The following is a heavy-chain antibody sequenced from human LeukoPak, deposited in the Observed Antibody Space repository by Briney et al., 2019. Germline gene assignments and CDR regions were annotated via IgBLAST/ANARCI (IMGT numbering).Heavy chain of an antibody. J-gene: IGHJ3*02. CDR1: GGSISGGDYY. CDR2: IYYSGST. CDR3: AKDRLCSSTTCYDSFDI. D-gene: IGHD2-2*01. Sequence: SETLSLTCTVSGGSISGGDYYWSWIRQPPGKGLEWIGYIYYSGSTYYNPSLKSRVTISVDTSKNQFSLKLSSVTAADTAVYYCAKDRLCSSTTCYDSFDIWGQGTMVTVSS. V-gene: IGHV4-30-4*08.